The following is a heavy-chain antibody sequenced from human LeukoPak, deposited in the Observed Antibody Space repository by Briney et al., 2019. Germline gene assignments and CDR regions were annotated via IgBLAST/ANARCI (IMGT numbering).Heavy chain of an antibody. CDR2: IYTSGST. V-gene: IGHV4-4*07. CDR1: GGSISSYY. J-gene: IGHJ5*02. CDR3: AREHYYGSGSHQNWFDP. Sequence: SETLSLTCTVSGGSISSYYWSWIRQPAGKGLEWIGRIYTSGSTNYNPSLKSRVTMSVDTSKNQYSLKLSSVTAADTAVYYRAREHYYGSGSHQNWFDPWGQGTLVTVSS. D-gene: IGHD3-10*01.